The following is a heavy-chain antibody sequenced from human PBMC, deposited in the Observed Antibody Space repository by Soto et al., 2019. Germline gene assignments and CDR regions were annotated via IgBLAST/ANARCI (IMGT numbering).Heavy chain of an antibody. CDR1: GYTFTSYV. J-gene: IGHJ4*02. CDR3: ARDGSAEVTTVTDGFDY. CDR2: ISAYNGNT. Sequence: GASVKVSCKASGYTFTSYVISWVRQAPGQGLEWMGWISAYNGNTNYAQKLQGRVTMTTDTSTSTAYMELRSLRSDDTAVYYCARDGSAEVTTVTDGFDYWGQGTLVTVSS. V-gene: IGHV1-18*01. D-gene: IGHD4-17*01.